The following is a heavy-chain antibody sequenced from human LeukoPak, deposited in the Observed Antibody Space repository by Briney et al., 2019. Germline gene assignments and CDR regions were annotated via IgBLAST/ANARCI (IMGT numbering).Heavy chain of an antibody. D-gene: IGHD3-3*01. Sequence: SVKVSCKASGYSFTSYCMHWVRQAPGQGLEGMGMITPSDGGTTYAQKFQGRVTMTRDTSTSTVYMELGSLRSEDTAIYFCARDPTVITSSRITIFGVVKSPHNWFDPWGQGTLVTVSS. CDR3: ARDPTVITSSRITIFGVVKSPHNWFDP. J-gene: IGHJ5*02. CDR2: ITPSDGGT. V-gene: IGHV1-46*01. CDR1: GYSFTSYC.